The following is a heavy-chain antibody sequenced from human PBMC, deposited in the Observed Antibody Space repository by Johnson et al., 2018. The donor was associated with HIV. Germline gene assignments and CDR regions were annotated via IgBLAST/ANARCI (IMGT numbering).Heavy chain of an antibody. CDR1: GFTFSSYA. V-gene: IGHV3-33*06. D-gene: IGHD6-19*01. CDR3: ANRGCGWPSDAYDI. Sequence: QVQLVESGGGVVQPGRSLRLSCAASGFTFSSYAMHWVRQAPGKGLEWVAVIWYDGSKKYYVESVQGRFTISRDNSKNTLYLLMNSLRAEDTAVYYCANRGCGWPSDAYDIWGQGTMVTVSS. CDR2: IWYDGSKK. J-gene: IGHJ3*02.